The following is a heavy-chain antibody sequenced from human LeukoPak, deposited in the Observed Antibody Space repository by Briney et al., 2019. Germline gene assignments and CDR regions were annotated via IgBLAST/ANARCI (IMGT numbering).Heavy chain of an antibody. Sequence: PSQTLSLTCTVSGSSISSGSYYWSWIRQPAGKGLEWIGRIYTSGSTNYNPSLKSRVTISVDTSKNQFSLKLSSVTAADTAVYYCARVVVVAAYNWFDPWGQGTLVTVSS. V-gene: IGHV4-61*02. J-gene: IGHJ5*02. CDR2: IYTSGST. CDR3: ARVVVVAAYNWFDP. CDR1: GSSISSGSYY. D-gene: IGHD2-15*01.